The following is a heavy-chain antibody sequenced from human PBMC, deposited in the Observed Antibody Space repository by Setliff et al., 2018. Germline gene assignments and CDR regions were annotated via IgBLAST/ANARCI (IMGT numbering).Heavy chain of an antibody. V-gene: IGHV3-23*01. CDR1: GFTFRKHA. J-gene: IGHJ4*02. Sequence: PGGSLRLSCTASGFTFRKHALAWVRQAPGKGLQWVSSGSGSGMTRDYTDSVKGRFTVSRDNYKNTLYLDMSGLRADDTAIYYCAREASGHSYGSHWGPGTLVTVS. CDR2: GSGSGMTR. D-gene: IGHD5-18*01. CDR3: AREASGHSYGSH.